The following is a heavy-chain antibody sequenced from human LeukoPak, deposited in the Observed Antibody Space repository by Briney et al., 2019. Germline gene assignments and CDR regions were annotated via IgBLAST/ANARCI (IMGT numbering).Heavy chain of an antibody. CDR2: INHSGST. V-gene: IGHV4-34*01. CDR1: GGSFSGYY. D-gene: IGHD3-10*01. J-gene: IGHJ6*02. CDR3: ARAGYYGSGSPLQIYYYGMDV. Sequence: SEILSLTCAVYGGSFSGYYWSWIRQPPGKGLEWIGEINHSGSTNYNPSLKSRVTISVDTSKNQFSLKLSSVTAADTAVYYCARAGYYGSGSPLQIYYYGMDVWGQGTTVTVSS.